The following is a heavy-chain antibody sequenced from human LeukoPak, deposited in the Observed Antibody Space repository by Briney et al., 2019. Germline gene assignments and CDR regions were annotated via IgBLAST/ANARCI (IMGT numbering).Heavy chain of an antibody. V-gene: IGHV3-48*03. CDR2: ISCSGSTI. CDR3: ARVGDYSKYYYYMDV. CDR1: GFTFSSYE. D-gene: IGHD4-17*01. Sequence: GGSLRLSCAASGFTFSSYEMNWVRQAPGKGLEWVSYISCSGSTIYYADSVKGRFTISRDNAKNSLYLQMNSLRAEDTAVYYCARVGDYSKYYYYMDVRGKGTTVTVSS. J-gene: IGHJ6*03.